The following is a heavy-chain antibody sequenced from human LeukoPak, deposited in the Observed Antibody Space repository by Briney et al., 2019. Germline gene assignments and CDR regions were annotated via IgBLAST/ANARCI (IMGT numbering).Heavy chain of an antibody. D-gene: IGHD5-18*01. CDR3: ARGPIQLWLHNGMDI. CDR1: GFNVGDHA. CDR2: IRSKAYGEAT. V-gene: IGHV3-49*04. Sequence: PGGSLRLSCTGLGFNVGDHAMSWVRQAPGKGLEWVGFIRSKAYGEATEYAASVEGRFSLSRDSNINVVYLWTNSLKSEDTAVYYCARGPIQLWLHNGMDIWGQGTTVTVSS. J-gene: IGHJ6*02.